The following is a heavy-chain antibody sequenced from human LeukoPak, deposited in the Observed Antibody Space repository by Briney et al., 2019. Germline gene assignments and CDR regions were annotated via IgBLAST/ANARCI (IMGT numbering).Heavy chain of an antibody. CDR1: GGSFSGYY. Sequence: SETLSLTCAVYGGSFSGYYWSWIRQPPGKGLEWIGEINHSESTNYNPSLKSRVTISVDTSQNQFSLKLSSVNAASTAVYSCARVPSSGLYRKFGYWGQGTLVTVSS. CDR2: INHSEST. CDR3: ARVPSSGLYRKFGY. J-gene: IGHJ4*01. D-gene: IGHD6-19*01. V-gene: IGHV4-34*01.